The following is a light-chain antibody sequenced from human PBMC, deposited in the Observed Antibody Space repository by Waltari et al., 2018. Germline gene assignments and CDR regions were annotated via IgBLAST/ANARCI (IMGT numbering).Light chain of an antibody. Sequence: VLTQSPVSLSLSPGEGVTLSCRASECVSKFLAWYQQKPGQAPRLLIFHASNRASGIPDRFSGSVLGTDFSLTISRLEPEDFAVYYCQKYDSLPATFGQGTKVEIK. V-gene: IGKV3-20*01. J-gene: IGKJ1*01. CDR2: HAS. CDR3: QKYDSLPAT. CDR1: ECVSKF.